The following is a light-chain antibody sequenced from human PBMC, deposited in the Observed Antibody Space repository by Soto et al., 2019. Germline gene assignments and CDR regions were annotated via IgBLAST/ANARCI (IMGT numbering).Light chain of an antibody. CDR2: GAS. J-gene: IGKJ1*01. CDR1: QSISTY. V-gene: IGKV1-39*01. Sequence: DIQMTQSPSSLSASVGDRVTIACRTSQSISTYLNWYQQNPGKAPKLLIYGASSLESGVPSRFSGSGSGTDFTLTISSLQPEDFATYFCQQTYSTPRTFGQGTKVEIK. CDR3: QQTYSTPRT.